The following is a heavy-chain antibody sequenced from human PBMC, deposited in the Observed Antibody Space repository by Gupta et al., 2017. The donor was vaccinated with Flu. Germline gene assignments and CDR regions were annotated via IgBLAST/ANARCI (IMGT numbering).Heavy chain of an antibody. CDR2: ISGYNGNT. D-gene: IGHD6-19*01. J-gene: IGHJ4*02. CDR3: ARDVAVAGPGLFDY. V-gene: IGHV1-18*01. CDR1: AYTFTSYG. Sequence: QVQLVQSGAEVKKPGASVKVSCKASAYTFTSYGITWVRQAPGQGLEWMGWISGYNGNTDYAQNLQGRVTMTTDTSTSTAYMELRSLRSDDTAVYYCARDVAVAGPGLFDYWGQGTLVTVSS.